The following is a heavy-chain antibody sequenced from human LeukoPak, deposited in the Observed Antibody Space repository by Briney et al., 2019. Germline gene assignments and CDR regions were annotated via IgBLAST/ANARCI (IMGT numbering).Heavy chain of an antibody. V-gene: IGHV3-30*02. Sequence: TGGSLRLSCAASGFTFSSYGMHWARQAPGKGREWVAFIRYDGSNKYYADSVKGRFSISRDNSKHTLYLQMNSLRAEDTAVYYCAKVRRTTGTTGFFDYWGQGTLVTVSS. D-gene: IGHD1-1*01. J-gene: IGHJ4*02. CDR3: AKVRRTTGTTGFFDY. CDR1: GFTFSSYG. CDR2: IRYDGSNK.